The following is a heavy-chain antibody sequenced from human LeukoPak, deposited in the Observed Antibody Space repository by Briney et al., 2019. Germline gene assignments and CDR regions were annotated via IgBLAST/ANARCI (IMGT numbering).Heavy chain of an antibody. CDR2: IYYSGST. D-gene: IGHD6-19*01. J-gene: IGHJ4*02. CDR1: GFTFSDYY. CDR3: ARSDPAIAVDLGY. Sequence: PGGSLRLSCAASGFTFSDYYMSWIRQPPGKGLEWIGYIYYSGSTNYNPSLKSRVTISVDTSKNQFSLKLSSVTAADTAVYYCARSDPAIAVDLGYWGQGTLVTVSS. V-gene: IGHV4-59*01.